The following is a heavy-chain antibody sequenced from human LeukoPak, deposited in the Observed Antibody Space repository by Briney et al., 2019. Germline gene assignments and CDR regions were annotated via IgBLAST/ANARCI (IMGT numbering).Heavy chain of an antibody. CDR2: INPNSGGT. Sequence: ASVRVSCKASGYTFTGYYMNWVRQAPGQGLEWMGRINPNSGGTNYAQKFKGRVTMTRDTSNSTAYMEMSRLRSEDTAVYYCARSAVAGELDYLGQGTLVTGSP. CDR1: GYTFTGYY. D-gene: IGHD6-19*01. J-gene: IGHJ4*02. V-gene: IGHV1-2*06. CDR3: ARSAVAGELDY.